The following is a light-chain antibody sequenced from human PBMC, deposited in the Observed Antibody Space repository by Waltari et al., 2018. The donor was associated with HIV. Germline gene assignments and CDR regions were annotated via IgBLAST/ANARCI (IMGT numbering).Light chain of an antibody. CDR3: AAWDDSLSVVYV. J-gene: IGLJ1*01. Sequence: SVLTQPPSASGTPGQRVTISFSGRSSNIGINYVYWYQQLPGTAPKLLIYRNNQRPSGVPDRFSGSKSGTSASLAISGLRSEDEADYYCAAWDDSLSVVYVFGTGTKVTVL. V-gene: IGLV1-47*01. CDR2: RNN. CDR1: SSNIGINY.